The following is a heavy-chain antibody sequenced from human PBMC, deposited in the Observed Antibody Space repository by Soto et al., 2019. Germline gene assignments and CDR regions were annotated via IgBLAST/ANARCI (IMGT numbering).Heavy chain of an antibody. CDR3: VREAGVSYFDS. CDR2: IYPGDSDT. V-gene: IGHV5-51*01. J-gene: IGHJ4*02. CDR1: GYTFTAYW. D-gene: IGHD2-8*01. Sequence: GESLKISCNASGYTFTAYWIGWVRQVPGIGLEWMGIIYPGDSDTRYNQVFLGQVTFSVDTSTNTAHLHWSSVQASDTALYFCVREAGVSYFDSWGQGTLVTVSS.